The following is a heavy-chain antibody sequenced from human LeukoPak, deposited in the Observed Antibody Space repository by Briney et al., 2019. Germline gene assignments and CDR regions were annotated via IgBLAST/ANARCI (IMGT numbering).Heavy chain of an antibody. Sequence: SETLSLTCAVYGGSFSGYYWSWIRQPPGKGLEWIGEINHSGSTNYNPSLRSRVTISVDTSKNQFSLKLSSVTAADTAVYYCARDARAAGTTLSFDYWGQGTLVTVSS. D-gene: IGHD6-13*01. J-gene: IGHJ4*02. CDR2: INHSGST. CDR1: GGSFSGYY. V-gene: IGHV4-34*01. CDR3: ARDARAAGTTLSFDY.